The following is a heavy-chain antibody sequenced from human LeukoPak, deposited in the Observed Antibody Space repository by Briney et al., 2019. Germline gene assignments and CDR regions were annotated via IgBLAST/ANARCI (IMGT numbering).Heavy chain of an antibody. CDR1: GFTFDDYA. V-gene: IGHV3-43*02. CDR2: ISGDGTIT. J-gene: IGHJ4*02. CDR3: AKDKLRSTNYYDSSGYILDY. Sequence: GGSLRLSCAASGFTFDDYAMHWVRQAPGKGLEWVSLISGDGTITYYADSMEGRFTVSRDNSKNSLYLQMNSLRTEDTALYYGAKDKLRSTNYYDSSGYILDYWGQGTLVTVSS. D-gene: IGHD3-22*01.